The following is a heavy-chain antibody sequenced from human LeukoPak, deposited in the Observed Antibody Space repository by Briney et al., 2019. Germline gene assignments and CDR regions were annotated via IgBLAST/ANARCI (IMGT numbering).Heavy chain of an antibody. J-gene: IGHJ3*02. Sequence: SGGSLRLSCAASGFTFGRFEMNWVRQAPGKGLEWLSYISSGSNKYYADSLKGRFTISRDNAKNSPYLQMNSLTAEDTADYYCARDLGDYVGSDAFDIWGQGTRVTVSS. CDR3: ARDLGDYVGSDAFDI. CDR1: GFTFGRFE. CDR2: ISSGSNK. D-gene: IGHD3-16*01. V-gene: IGHV3-48*03.